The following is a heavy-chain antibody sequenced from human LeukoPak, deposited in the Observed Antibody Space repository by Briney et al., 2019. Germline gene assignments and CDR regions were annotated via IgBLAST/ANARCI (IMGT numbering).Heavy chain of an antibody. J-gene: IGHJ4*02. V-gene: IGHV3-21*05. D-gene: IGHD3-10*01. CDR1: GFTFSSYG. CDR3: ARGENGSFVH. CDR2: VSSTGGDK. Sequence: PGGSLRLSCAASGFTFSSYGMHWVRQAPGKGLEWISYVSSTGGDKFYADPVKGRFTISRDNARNSLYMEMNDLIAEDTAFYYCARGENGSFVHWGQGTLVIVSS.